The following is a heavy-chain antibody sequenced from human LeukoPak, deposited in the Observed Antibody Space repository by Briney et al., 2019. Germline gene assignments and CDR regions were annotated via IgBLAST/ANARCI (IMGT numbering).Heavy chain of an antibody. CDR2: IDRDGSRI. V-gene: IGHV3-74*01. CDR1: GFTFSSYW. D-gene: IGHD5-24*01. Sequence: PGGSLRLSCAVSGFTFSSYWMHWVRQAPGKGLVWVSRIDRDGSRINYADSVKGRFTISRDNGKNTLFLQMNSLRAEDAAVYYCARDWVYKIDYWGRGTLVTVSS. CDR3: ARDWVYKIDY. J-gene: IGHJ4*02.